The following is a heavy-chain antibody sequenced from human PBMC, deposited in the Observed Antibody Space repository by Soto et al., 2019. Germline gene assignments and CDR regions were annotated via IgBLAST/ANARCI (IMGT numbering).Heavy chain of an antibody. D-gene: IGHD3-10*01. CDR3: AKGDTLGPKPGDAFDH. CDR2: TYFRSKRYN. Sequence: SQTLSLTCAISGDSVSSDTASWNWIRQSPSRGLEWLGRTYFRSKRYNDYAVSVKSRLIINPHTSNHQFSLQLYSVTPQDTAVYFCAKGDTLGPKPGDAFDHWGQGIMVTVSS. V-gene: IGHV6-1*01. J-gene: IGHJ4*02. CDR1: GDSVSSDTAS.